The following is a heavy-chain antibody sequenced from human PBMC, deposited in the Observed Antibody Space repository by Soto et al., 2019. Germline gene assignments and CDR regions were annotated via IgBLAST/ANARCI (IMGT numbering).Heavy chain of an antibody. J-gene: IGHJ6*02. V-gene: IGHV3-30*03. CDR2: ISYDGSNK. CDR1: GFTFSSYG. Sequence: GGSLRLSCAASGFTFSSYGMHWVRQAPGKGLEWVAVISYDGSNKYYADSVKGRFTISRDNSKNTLYLQMNSLRAEDTAVYYCARARIAVAVPYYYGMDVWGQGTTVTVSS. D-gene: IGHD6-19*01. CDR3: ARARIAVAVPYYYGMDV.